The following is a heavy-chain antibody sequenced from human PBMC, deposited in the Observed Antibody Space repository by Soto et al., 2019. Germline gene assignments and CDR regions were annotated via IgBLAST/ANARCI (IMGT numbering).Heavy chain of an antibody. J-gene: IGHJ4*02. D-gene: IGHD3-22*01. V-gene: IGHV1-46*01. CDR2: INPSGGST. CDR1: GYTFTSYY. CDR3: ARDRSDYDSSGYPDY. Sequence: ASVKVSCKASGYTFTSYYMHWVRQAPGQGLEWMGIINPSGGSTSYAQKFQGRVTMTRDTSTSTVYMELSSLRSEDTAVYYCARDRSDYDSSGYPDYWGQGTLVTVS.